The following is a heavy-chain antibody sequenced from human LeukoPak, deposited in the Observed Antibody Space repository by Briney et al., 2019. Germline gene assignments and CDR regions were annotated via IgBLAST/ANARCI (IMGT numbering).Heavy chain of an antibody. V-gene: IGHV3-23*01. CDR2: ISGSGGST. CDR3: AKDHPVRYFDWLPAFDI. D-gene: IGHD3-9*01. J-gene: IGHJ3*02. Sequence: PGGSLRLSCAASGFTFSSYAMSWVRQAPGKGLEWVSAISGSGGSTYYADSVKGRFTISRDNSKNTLYLQMNSLRAEDTAVYYCAKDHPVRYFDWLPAFDIWGEGTMVTVSS. CDR1: GFTFSSYA.